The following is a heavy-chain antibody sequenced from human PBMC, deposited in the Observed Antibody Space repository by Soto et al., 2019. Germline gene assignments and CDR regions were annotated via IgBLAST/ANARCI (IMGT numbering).Heavy chain of an antibody. CDR1: GDTFTGYA. V-gene: IGHV1-3*05. D-gene: IGHD6-19*01. J-gene: IGHJ4*02. CDR2: INAGNGNT. Sequence: QVQLVQSGAEEKKPGASVKVSCKASGDTFTGYAFHWVRQAPGQRLEWMGWINAGNGNTKYSQKFQGRVTITRDTSATTANRELSSLRSEDTAVYYWAGAVAVPADFDYWGQGTLVTVSS. CDR3: AGAVAVPADFDY.